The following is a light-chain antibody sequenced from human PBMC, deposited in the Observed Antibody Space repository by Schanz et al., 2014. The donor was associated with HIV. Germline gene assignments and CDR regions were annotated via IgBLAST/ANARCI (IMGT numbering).Light chain of an antibody. CDR3: QQYGSSLHT. CDR1: QSISSN. Sequence: EVVLTQSPGTLSLSPGESATLSCRASQSISSNLAWYQQKPGRAPRLLIYGASSRASGIPDRFSGSGSGTDFTLTINRLEPEDFAVYYCQQYGSSLHTFGQGTKLEIK. V-gene: IGKV3-20*01. J-gene: IGKJ2*01. CDR2: GAS.